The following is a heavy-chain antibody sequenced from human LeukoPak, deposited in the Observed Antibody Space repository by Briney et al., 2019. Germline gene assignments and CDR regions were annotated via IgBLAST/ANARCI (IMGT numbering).Heavy chain of an antibody. CDR2: ISWNSGSI. V-gene: IGHV3-9*01. CDR1: GFTFDDYA. CDR3: ARGVRTSSGYDSGI. D-gene: IGHD5-12*01. Sequence: GRSLRLSCAASGFTFDDYAIHWVRQAPGKGLEWVSGISWNSGSIDYADSVKGRFTISRDNAKNTLYLQMNSLRAEGTAVYYCARGVRTSSGYDSGIWGQGTMVTVSS. J-gene: IGHJ3*02.